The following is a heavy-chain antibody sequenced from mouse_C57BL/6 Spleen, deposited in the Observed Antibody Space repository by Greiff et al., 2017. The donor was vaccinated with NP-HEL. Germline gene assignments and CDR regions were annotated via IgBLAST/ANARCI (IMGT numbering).Heavy chain of an antibody. D-gene: IGHD2-4*01. CDR2: IRNKANNHAT. V-gene: IGHV6-6*01. Sequence: EVMLVESGGGLVQPGGSMKLSCAASGFTFSDAWMDWVRQSPEKGLEWVAEIRNKANNHATYYAESVKGRFTISRDDSKSSVYLQMNSLRAEDTGIYYCRGLSGYDYDNDYWGQGTTLTVSS. CDR3: RGLSGYDYDNDY. CDR1: GFTFSDAW. J-gene: IGHJ2*01.